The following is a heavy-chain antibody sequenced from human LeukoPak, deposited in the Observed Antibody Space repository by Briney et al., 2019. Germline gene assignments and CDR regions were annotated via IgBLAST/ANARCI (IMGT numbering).Heavy chain of an antibody. J-gene: IGHJ4*02. CDR2: IKSKTDGGTT. V-gene: IGHV3-15*01. Sequence: GGSLRLSCAASGFTFSNAWMSWVRQAPGKGLEWVGRIKSKTDGGTTDYAAPVKGRFTISRDDSKNTLYLQMNSLKTEDTAVYYCTTDPPRDYDVDYWGQGTLVTVSS. D-gene: IGHD4-17*01. CDR3: TTDPPRDYDVDY. CDR1: GFTFSNAW.